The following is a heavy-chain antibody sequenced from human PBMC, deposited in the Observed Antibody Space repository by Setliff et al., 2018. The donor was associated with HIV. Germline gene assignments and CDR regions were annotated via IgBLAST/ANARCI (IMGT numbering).Heavy chain of an antibody. Sequence: PGGSLRLSCVVSGFTFRTYGMSWVRQAPGKGLEWVSGISGSGATTFYADSVKGRFTISRDNSKNTLYLQMNSLRAEDTAVYYCAKSSRQYQLLTYFDLWGRGTLVTVSS. CDR3: AKSSRQYQLLTYFDL. D-gene: IGHD2-2*01. J-gene: IGHJ2*01. CDR2: ISGSGATT. V-gene: IGHV3-23*01. CDR1: GFTFRTYG.